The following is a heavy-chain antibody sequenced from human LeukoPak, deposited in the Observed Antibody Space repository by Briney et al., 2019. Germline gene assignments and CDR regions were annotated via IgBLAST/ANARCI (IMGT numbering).Heavy chain of an antibody. CDR3: ARIMLSWREFGC. J-gene: IGHJ4*02. Sequence: ASETLSLTCTVSGVSISNGDHYWSWIRQHPGKGLEWIGHIYYSGSTYYNPSLKSRGIISVETSKNQFSLKLSSVTAADTAVYYCARIMLSWREFGCWGQGTLVTFSS. CDR2: IYYSGST. D-gene: IGHD1-26*01. V-gene: IGHV4-31*03. CDR1: GVSISNGDHY.